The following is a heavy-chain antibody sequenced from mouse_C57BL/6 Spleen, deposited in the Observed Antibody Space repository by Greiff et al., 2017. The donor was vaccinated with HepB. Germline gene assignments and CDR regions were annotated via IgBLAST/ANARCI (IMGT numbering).Heavy chain of an antibody. CDR3: ARSWSFPPLYYAMDY. Sequence: QVQLQQPGAELVKPGASVKLSCKASGYTFTSYWMHWVKQRPGQGLEWIGMIHPNSGSTNYNEKFKSKATLTVDKSSSTAYMQLSSLTSEDSAVYYCARSWSFPPLYYAMDYWGQGPSVTVAS. CDR1: GYTFTSYW. J-gene: IGHJ4*01. CDR2: IHPNSGST. V-gene: IGHV1-64*01.